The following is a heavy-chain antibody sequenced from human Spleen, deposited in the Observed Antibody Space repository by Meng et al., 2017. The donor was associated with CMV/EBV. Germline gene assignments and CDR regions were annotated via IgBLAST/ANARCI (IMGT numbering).Heavy chain of an antibody. CDR2: ISSNGRDI. Sequence: LSLTCAASGFAFNVYSMNWVRQTPGRGLEWVSSISSNGRDISYADSLKGRFTVSRDNSKNSLYLQMNSLRAEDTAIYYCAKAEEDSSSWLFDNWGQGTLVTVSS. J-gene: IGHJ4*02. D-gene: IGHD6-13*01. CDR3: AKAEEDSSSWLFDN. V-gene: IGHV3-21*04. CDR1: GFAFNVYS.